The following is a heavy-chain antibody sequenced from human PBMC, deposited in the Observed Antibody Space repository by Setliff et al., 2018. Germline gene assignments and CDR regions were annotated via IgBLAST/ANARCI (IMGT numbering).Heavy chain of an antibody. V-gene: IGHV1-8*03. Sequence: AAVKVSCKDSGYSFTSYDINWVRQATGQGREWMGWMNPNSGNTGYAQKFQGRVLITRNTSISTASMELCTLRSEDTAVSYFARGNILLLGSGIYYYCMDVLGQGTTVTVSS. CDR2: MNPNSGNT. D-gene: IGHD3-10*01. CDR1: GYSFTSYD. J-gene: IGHJ6*02. CDR3: ARGNILLLGSGIYYYCMDV.